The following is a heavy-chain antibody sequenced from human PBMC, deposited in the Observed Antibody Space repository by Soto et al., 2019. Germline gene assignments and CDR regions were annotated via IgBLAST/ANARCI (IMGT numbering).Heavy chain of an antibody. V-gene: IGHV5-51*01. J-gene: IGHJ1*01. Sequence: GGSLKISCKVSGYSFTTNWIGWVRQMPGKGLEWMGVIYPGDSDTRYSPSFQGQVAISADKSINTAYLQWSSLKASDTAMYYCARHSGVAEDGTDWGQGTLVTVSS. D-gene: IGHD6-13*01. CDR3: ARHSGVAEDGTD. CDR2: IYPGDSDT. CDR1: GYSFTTNW.